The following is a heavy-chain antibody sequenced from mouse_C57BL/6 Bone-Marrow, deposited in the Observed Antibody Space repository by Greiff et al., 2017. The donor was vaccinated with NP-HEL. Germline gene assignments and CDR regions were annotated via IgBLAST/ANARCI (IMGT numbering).Heavy chain of an antibody. V-gene: IGHV14-4*01. Sequence: VQLQQSGAELVRPGASVKLSCTASGFNIKDDYMHWVKQRPEQGLEWIGWIDPENGDTEYASKFQGKATLTADTSSNTAYLQLSSLTSEDTADYYCTTVYYLTLYYAMDYWGQGTSVTVSS. CDR2: IDPENGDT. J-gene: IGHJ4*01. CDR1: GFNIKDDY. D-gene: IGHD1-1*01. CDR3: TTVYYLTLYYAMDY.